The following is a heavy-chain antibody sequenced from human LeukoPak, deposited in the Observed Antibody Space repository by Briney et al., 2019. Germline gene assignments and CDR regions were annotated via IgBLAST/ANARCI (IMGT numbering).Heavy chain of an antibody. CDR3: ARRAMYGSGSYYKGSPASYFDY. CDR1: GGSFSGYY. CDR2: INHSGST. V-gene: IGHV4-34*01. J-gene: IGHJ4*02. D-gene: IGHD3-10*01. Sequence: SETLSLTCAVYGGSFSGYYWSWIRQPPGKGLEWIGEINHSGSTNYNPSLKSRVTISVDTSKNQFSLKLSSVTAADTAVYYCARRAMYGSGSYYKGSPASYFDYWGQGTLVTVSS.